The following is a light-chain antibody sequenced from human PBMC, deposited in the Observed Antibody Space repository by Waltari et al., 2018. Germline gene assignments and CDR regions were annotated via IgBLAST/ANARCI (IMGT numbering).Light chain of an antibody. V-gene: IGKV3-15*01. CDR3: QQHNNWPS. Sequence: ELVMTQSPAPLSVSPGERATLSCRASHSVSSNLAWYQQKPGQAPRPLIYYTSTRATCIPARFSGSESGTEFTLTISSLQSEDFAVYYCQQHNNWPSFSPGTKVDIK. CDR1: HSVSSN. J-gene: IGKJ3*01. CDR2: YTS.